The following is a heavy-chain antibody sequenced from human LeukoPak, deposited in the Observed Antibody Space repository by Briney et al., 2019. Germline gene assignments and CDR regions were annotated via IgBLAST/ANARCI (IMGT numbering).Heavy chain of an antibody. J-gene: IGHJ3*02. D-gene: IGHD1-14*01. CDR1: GFTFTTSA. Sequence: ASVKVSCKASGFTFTTSAMQWVRQARGQRLEWIGWIVVGSGNTNYAQKFQERVTITRDMSTSTAYMELSSLRSEDTAVYYCAADQPKRAWAFDIWGQGTMVTVSS. CDR2: IVVGSGNT. CDR3: AADQPKRAWAFDI. V-gene: IGHV1-58*02.